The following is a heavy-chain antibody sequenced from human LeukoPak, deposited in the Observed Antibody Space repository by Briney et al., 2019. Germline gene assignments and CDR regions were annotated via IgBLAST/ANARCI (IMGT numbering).Heavy chain of an antibody. V-gene: IGHV3-23*01. CDR2: ISGTGDST. Sequence: PGGSLRLSCVASGFTFTKNAMTWVRQAPGKGLEWVSSISGTGDSTDYTDSVRGRFTISRDDSRNTLSLQMTSLRVEATAVYYCGKKFFFDSSPFFRDFAASWGQGTLVTVSS. CDR3: GKKFFFDSSPFFRDFAAS. CDR1: GFTFTKNA. J-gene: IGHJ5*01. D-gene: IGHD2-21*01.